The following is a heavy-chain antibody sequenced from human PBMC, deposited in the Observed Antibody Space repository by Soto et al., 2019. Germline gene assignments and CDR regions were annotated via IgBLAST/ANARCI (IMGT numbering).Heavy chain of an antibody. CDR3: ARGYCAVPIGDPGSAP. D-gene: IGHD2-8*02. J-gene: IGHJ5*02. CDR1: GYSFTSYW. Sequence: SLKSSYKGSGYSFTSYWIGWVRQMPGKGLEWMGIIYPGDSDTIYSPSFQVQATISADKSISTAYLKGSSLKASDPAMYYCARGYCAVPIGDPGSAPGGKGTPVPVS. V-gene: IGHV5-51*01. CDR2: IYPGDSDT.